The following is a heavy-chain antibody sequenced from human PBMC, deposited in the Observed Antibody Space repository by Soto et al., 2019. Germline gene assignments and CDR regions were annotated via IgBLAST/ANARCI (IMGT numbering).Heavy chain of an antibody. D-gene: IGHD2-21*02. CDR2: VFSSVID. J-gene: IGHJ4*02. V-gene: IGHV4-4*07. CDR3: AGDGRATGDT. Sequence: SETLSLTCIVSGVSVRSYTWSWVRQPANKGLEWIGRVFSSVIDNYNPSLKSRVSISIDTPENRISLQLDSVTAADAGVYFCAGDGRATGDTWGPGTLVTVSS. CDR1: GVSVRSYT.